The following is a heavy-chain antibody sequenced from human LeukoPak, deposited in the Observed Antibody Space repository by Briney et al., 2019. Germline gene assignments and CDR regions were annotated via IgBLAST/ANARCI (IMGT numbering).Heavy chain of an antibody. V-gene: IGHV1-69*06. CDR1: GGTFSSYA. Sequence: EASVKVSCKASGGTFSSYAISWVRQAPGQGLEWMGGIIPIFGTANYAQKFQGRVTITADKSTSTAYMELSSLRSEDTAVYYCATSDTAMDYYYGMDVWGKGTTVTVSS. CDR3: ATSDTAMDYYYGMDV. CDR2: IIPIFGTA. J-gene: IGHJ6*04. D-gene: IGHD5-18*01.